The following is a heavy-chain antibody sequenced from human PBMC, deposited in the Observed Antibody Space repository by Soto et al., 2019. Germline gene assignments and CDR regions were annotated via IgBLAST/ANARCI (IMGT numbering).Heavy chain of an antibody. CDR1: GGSISSYY. Sequence: SETLSLTCTVSGGSISSYYWSWVRQPPGKGLEWIGYIYSSGSTNYNPSLKSRVTISLDTSKKQFSLKLNSVTAADTAVYYCASGLGGFDPWGQGILVTVSS. D-gene: IGHD1-26*01. CDR3: ASGLGGFDP. CDR2: IYSSGST. V-gene: IGHV4-59*12. J-gene: IGHJ5*02.